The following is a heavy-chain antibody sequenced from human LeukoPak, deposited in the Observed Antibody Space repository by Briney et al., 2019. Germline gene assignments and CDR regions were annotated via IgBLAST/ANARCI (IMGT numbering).Heavy chain of an antibody. D-gene: IGHD3-10*01. J-gene: IGHJ4*02. V-gene: IGHV3-64D*06. CDR2: ISSNGGST. CDR3: VKSSITMVRGVPD. CDR1: GFTFTSYA. Sequence: GGSLRLSCAASGFTFTSYAMSWVXQAPGKRLEYVSAISSNGGSTYYADSVKGRFTISRDNSKNALYLQMSSLRTEDTAVYYCVKSSITMVRGVPDWGQGTLVTVSS.